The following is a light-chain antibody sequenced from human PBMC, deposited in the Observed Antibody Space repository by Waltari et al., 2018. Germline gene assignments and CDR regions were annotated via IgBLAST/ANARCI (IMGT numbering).Light chain of an antibody. Sequence: EIVLTQSPGTLSLSPGERATLSCRASQSVSRVLAWYQQRPGQAPRLLIYGASNRATGIPASFSGSGSGTDFNLTISGLEPEDFAMYYCQMYVRLPVTFGQGTKVEIK. CDR2: GAS. V-gene: IGKV3-20*01. CDR3: QMYVRLPVT. CDR1: QSVSRV. J-gene: IGKJ1*01.